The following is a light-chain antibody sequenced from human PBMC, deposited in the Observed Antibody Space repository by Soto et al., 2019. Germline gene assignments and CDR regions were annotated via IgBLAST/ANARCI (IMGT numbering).Light chain of an antibody. CDR3: QHYNSYSEA. Sequence: DSQMTQSPSTLSASVGDRVTITCRASQSISTWLAWYQQEPGKAPKLLIYKASTLKSGVPSRFSGSGSGTEFTLTISSLQPDDFATYYCQHYNSYSEAFGQGTKVDNK. V-gene: IGKV1-5*03. CDR2: KAS. CDR1: QSISTW. J-gene: IGKJ1*01.